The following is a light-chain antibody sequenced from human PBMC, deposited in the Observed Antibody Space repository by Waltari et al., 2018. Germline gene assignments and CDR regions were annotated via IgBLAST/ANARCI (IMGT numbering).Light chain of an antibody. J-gene: IGKJ4*01. V-gene: IGKV1-16*02. Sequence: DLQMTQSPSSLSASVGDRVTITWRASQDISNYLAWFQQKPGKAPKSLIYGASSLQSGVSSKFSGSGSGTDFTLTINSLQPEDIGIYYCQQYKEYPFTFGGGTKVEIK. CDR2: GAS. CDR3: QQYKEYPFT. CDR1: QDISNY.